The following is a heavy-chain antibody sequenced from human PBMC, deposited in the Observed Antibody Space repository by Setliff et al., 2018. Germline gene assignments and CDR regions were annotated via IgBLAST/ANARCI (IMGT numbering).Heavy chain of an antibody. J-gene: IGHJ4*02. D-gene: IGHD1-26*01. CDR2: IHPWGGSSEST. V-gene: IGHV4-59*08. CDR3: ARGLHSGTYWGTRPLGLDY. Sequence: SETLSLTCAVSGGPTIGYYWPWIRQAPGKGLEWIGYIHPWGGSSESTNYSPSLKSRITISLDKSKSQFSLKLTSVTVADTAVYYCARGLHSGTYWGTRPLGLDYWGQGSLVTV. CDR1: GGPTIGYY.